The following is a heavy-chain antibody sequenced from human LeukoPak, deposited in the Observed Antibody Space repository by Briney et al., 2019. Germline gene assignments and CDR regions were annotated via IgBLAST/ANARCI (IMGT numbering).Heavy chain of an antibody. D-gene: IGHD1-14*01. CDR3: ARDLAPTEGLDP. J-gene: IGHJ5*02. CDR2: IIPIFGTA. Sequence: ASVKVSCKASGGTFSSYAISWVRQAPGQGLEWMGVIIPIFGTANYAQKFQGRVTITADESTSTAYMELSSLRSEDTAVYYCARDLAPTEGLDPWGQGTLVTVSS. CDR1: GGTFSSYA. V-gene: IGHV1-69*01.